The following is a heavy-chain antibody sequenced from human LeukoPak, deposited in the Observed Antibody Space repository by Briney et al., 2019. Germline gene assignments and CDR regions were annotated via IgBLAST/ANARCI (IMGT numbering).Heavy chain of an antibody. CDR2: ISTYNGDT. D-gene: IGHD6-13*01. V-gene: IGHV1-18*01. Sequence: ASVKVSCKASGYTFTSYGISWVRQAPGQGLEWMGWISTYNGDTNYAQKFLGRVTMTTDTSTSTAYMELRSLRSDDTAVYYCARDSFRTGIAAPGPVWGKGTTVTVSS. J-gene: IGHJ6*04. CDR3: ARDSFRTGIAAPGPV. CDR1: GYTFTSYG.